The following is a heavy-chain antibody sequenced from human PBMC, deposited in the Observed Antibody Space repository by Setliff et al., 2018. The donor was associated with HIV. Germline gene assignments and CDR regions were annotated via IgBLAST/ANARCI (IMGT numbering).Heavy chain of an antibody. CDR1: GGTSSNYA. V-gene: IGHV1-69*13. J-gene: IGHJ3*01. CDR2: ISPIFGTS. Sequence: SVKVSCKASGGTSSNYAINWVRQDPGQGLEWMGGISPIFGTSNYAQKFQGRVTITADESTSTAYMELSSLRSTDTAVYYCARDAVPHCSDASCYGRGAFDVWGQGTLVTVSS. D-gene: IGHD2-2*01. CDR3: ARDAVPHCSDASCYGRGAFDV.